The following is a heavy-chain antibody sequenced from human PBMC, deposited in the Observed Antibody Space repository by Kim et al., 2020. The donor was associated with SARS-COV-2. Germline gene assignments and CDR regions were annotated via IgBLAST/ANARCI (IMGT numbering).Heavy chain of an antibody. D-gene: IGHD6-13*01. CDR1: GGSISSSSYY. J-gene: IGHJ4*02. V-gene: IGHV4-39*01. CDR3: ARIGQQLVPVDY. CDR2: IYYSGST. Sequence: SETLSLTCTVSGGSISSSSYYWGWIRQPPGKGLEWIGSIYYSGSTYYNPSLKSRVTISVDTSKNQFSLKLSSVTAADTAVYYCARIGQQLVPVDYWGQGTLVTVSS.